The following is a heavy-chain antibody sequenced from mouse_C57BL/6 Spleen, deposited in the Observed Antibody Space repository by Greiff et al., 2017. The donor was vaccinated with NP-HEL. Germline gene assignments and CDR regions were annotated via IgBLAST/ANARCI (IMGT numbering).Heavy chain of an antibody. CDR3: AAGSSYPWYFDV. D-gene: IGHD1-1*01. Sequence: QVQLKQPGAELVKPGASVKLSCKASGYTFTSYWMHWVKQRPGQGLEWIGMIHPNSGSTNYNEKFKSKATLTVDKSSSTAYMQLSSLTSEDSVYYCAAGSSYPWYFDVWGTGTTVTVSS. CDR1: GYTFTSYW. V-gene: IGHV1-64*01. CDR2: IHPNSGST. J-gene: IGHJ1*03.